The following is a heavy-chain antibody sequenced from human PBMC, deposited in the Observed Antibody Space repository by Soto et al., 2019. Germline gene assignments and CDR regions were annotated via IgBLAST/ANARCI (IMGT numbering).Heavy chain of an antibody. CDR1: GFTFSSYA. J-gene: IGHJ4*02. CDR3: ARDFLQGDGYNFLSPFDY. CDR2: ISYDGSNK. Sequence: GGSLRLSCAASGFTFSSYAMHWVRQAPGKGLEWVAVISYDGSNKYYADSVKGRFTISRDNSKNTLYLQMNSLRAEDTAVYYCARDFLQGDGYNFLSPFDYWGQGTLVTVSS. D-gene: IGHD5-12*01. V-gene: IGHV3-30-3*01.